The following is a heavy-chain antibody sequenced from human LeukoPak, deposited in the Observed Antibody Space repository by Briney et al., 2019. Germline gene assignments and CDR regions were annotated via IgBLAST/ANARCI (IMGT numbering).Heavy chain of an antibody. J-gene: IGHJ3*02. Sequence: MPSETLSLTCVVSGDSFSSHYWTWIRQSPGKGLEWIGYISYIGSTNYNPSLKSRVTISIDTSKNQFSLKLRSVTAADTAVYYCARDLVTVTKEFDIWGQGTMVSVSS. V-gene: IGHV4-59*11. D-gene: IGHD4-17*01. CDR3: ARDLVTVTKEFDI. CDR1: GDSFSSHY. CDR2: ISYIGST.